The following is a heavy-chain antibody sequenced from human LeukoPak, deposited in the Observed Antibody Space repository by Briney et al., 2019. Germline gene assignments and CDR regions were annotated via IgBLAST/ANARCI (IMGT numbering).Heavy chain of an antibody. CDR3: ARDEGAGYCSGGNCYPLR. CDR1: GFTFRDYN. D-gene: IGHD2-15*01. Sequence: GGSLRLSCAASGFTFRDYNMSWIRQAPGKGLEYISYINTGGGSIYYAGSVKGRFTISRDNAKNSLFLQMNSLRAEDTAVYYCARDEGAGYCSGGNCYPLRWGQGTLVTVSS. V-gene: IGHV3-11*04. J-gene: IGHJ4*02. CDR2: INTGGGSI.